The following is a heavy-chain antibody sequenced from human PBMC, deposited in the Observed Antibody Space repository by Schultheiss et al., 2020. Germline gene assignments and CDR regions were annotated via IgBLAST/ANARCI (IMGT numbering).Heavy chain of an antibody. D-gene: IGHD2-2*01. CDR3: ARSSGLGYCSSTSCYVFDY. CDR1: GGSISSYY. J-gene: IGHJ4*02. CDR2: IYYSGST. V-gene: IGHV4-59*06. Sequence: SETLSLTCTGSGGSISSYYWSWIRQPPGKGLEWIGYIYYSGSTYYNPSLKSRVTISVDTSKNQFSLKLSSVTAADTAVYYCARSSGLGYCSSTSCYVFDYWGQGTLVTVSS.